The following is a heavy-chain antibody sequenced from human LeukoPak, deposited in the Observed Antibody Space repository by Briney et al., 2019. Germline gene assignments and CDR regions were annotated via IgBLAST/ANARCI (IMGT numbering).Heavy chain of an antibody. Sequence: PSETLSLTCTISGCSISDYYWSWIRQPPGKGLEWIGRIYTSGSTNYNPSLKSRVTMSVDTSKNQFSLKLSSVTAADTAVYYCARESPSWAMVRGVSYDYWGQGTLVTVSP. V-gene: IGHV4-4*07. CDR3: ARESPSWAMVRGVSYDY. CDR1: GCSISDYY. D-gene: IGHD3-10*01. CDR2: IYTSGST. J-gene: IGHJ4*02.